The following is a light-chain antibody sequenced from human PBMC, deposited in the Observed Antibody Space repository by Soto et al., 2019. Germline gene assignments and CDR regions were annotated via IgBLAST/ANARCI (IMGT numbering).Light chain of an antibody. CDR2: AAS. J-gene: IGKJ5*01. V-gene: IGKV1-39*01. CDR3: QQRSNWPGT. Sequence: EIQMTQSPSSLSASVGDRVTITCRASQSIVTYLNWYLQKPGKAPKLLIYAASNLQSGVPSRFSGSGSGTDFTLTISSLEPEDFAVYYCQQRSNWPGTFGQGTRLET. CDR1: QSIVTY.